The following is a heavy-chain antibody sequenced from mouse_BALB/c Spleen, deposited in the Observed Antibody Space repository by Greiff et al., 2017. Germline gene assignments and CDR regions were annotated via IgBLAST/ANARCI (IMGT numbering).Heavy chain of an antibody. J-gene: IGHJ4*01. CDR3: AREIVVAMDY. Sequence: VMLVESGPGLVAPSPSLSITCTASGFSLTSYGVNWVRQPPGKGLEWLGVIWAGGSTNYTSALMSRLSISKDNTKSQVFLKMNRLRTDDTAMYYCAREIVVAMDYWGQGTTVTVSS. CDR2: IWAGGST. CDR1: GFSLTSYG. V-gene: IGHV2-9*02. D-gene: IGHD1-1*01.